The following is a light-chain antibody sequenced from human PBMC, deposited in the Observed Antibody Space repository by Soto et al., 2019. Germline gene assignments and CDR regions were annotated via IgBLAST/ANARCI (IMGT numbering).Light chain of an antibody. J-gene: IGKJ1*01. CDR2: GAS. CDR3: QQYNNWWT. CDR1: QSVSSN. Sequence: ELVMTQSPATLSVSPGERATLSCRASQSVSSNLAWYQQKPGQAPRLLIYGASTRATGIPARFSGSGSGTEFTLTISSLQSEDFAVYYCQQYNNWWTFGQGTKV. V-gene: IGKV3-15*01.